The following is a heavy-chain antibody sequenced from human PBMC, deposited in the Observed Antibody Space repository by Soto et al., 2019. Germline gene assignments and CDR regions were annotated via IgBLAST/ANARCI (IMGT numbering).Heavy chain of an antibody. CDR3: ARHLPLGTVATSVGWFDN. J-gene: IGHJ5*02. CDR1: GASVNSSGYH. CDR2: VPYTGSS. D-gene: IGHD1-1*01. V-gene: IGHV4-39*01. Sequence: SETLSLTCTVSGASVNSSGYHWAWIRQTPGKGLEWIRTVPYTGSSYYRPSFQSRATVSLDTSKNQFSLKLSSVTAADTGVYYCARHLPLGTVATSVGWFDNWGQGKKGTFSS.